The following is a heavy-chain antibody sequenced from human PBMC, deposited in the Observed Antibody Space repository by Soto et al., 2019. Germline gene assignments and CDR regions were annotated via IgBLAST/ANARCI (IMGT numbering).Heavy chain of an antibody. J-gene: IGHJ4*02. CDR2: TSYDGSNA. CDR1: GFTFRSFV. CDR3: ARWGTTGGLDF. V-gene: IGHV3-30*03. D-gene: IGHD3-16*01. Sequence: QVQLVESGGGVVQPGTSLRLSCVGSGFTFRSFVIHWVRQAPGKGLEWVALTSYDGSNAYYGDSVKGRFTISRDNSKNTVALQMDSLRVEDTAFYYCARWGTTGGLDFWGQGTLVSVSS.